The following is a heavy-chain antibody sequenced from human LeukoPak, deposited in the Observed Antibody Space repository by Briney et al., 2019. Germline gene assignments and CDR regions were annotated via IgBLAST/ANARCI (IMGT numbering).Heavy chain of an antibody. CDR3: ATVGRGSYTY. V-gene: IGHV1-24*01. J-gene: IGHJ4*02. Sequence: GASVKVSCKVSGYTLTELSMRWVGQAPGKGLEWMGGFDPEDGETIYAQKFQGRVTMTEDTSTDTAYMELSSLRSEDTAVYYCATVGRGSYTYWGQGTLVTVSS. CDR1: GYTLTELS. D-gene: IGHD1-26*01. CDR2: FDPEDGET.